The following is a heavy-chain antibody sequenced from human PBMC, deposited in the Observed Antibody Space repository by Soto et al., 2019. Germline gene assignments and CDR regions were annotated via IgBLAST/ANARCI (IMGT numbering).Heavy chain of an antibody. D-gene: IGHD1-1*01. CDR3: ARGTTTFDI. CDR2: ISAYNGYT. J-gene: IGHJ3*02. Sequence: ASVKVSCKASGYTFTSYGISWVRQAPGQGLEWMGWISAYNGYTNFAQNLQGRVTMTTDTSTSTVYMELRSLRSDDTAMYYCARGTTTFDIWGQGTMVNVS. V-gene: IGHV1-18*01. CDR1: GYTFTSYG.